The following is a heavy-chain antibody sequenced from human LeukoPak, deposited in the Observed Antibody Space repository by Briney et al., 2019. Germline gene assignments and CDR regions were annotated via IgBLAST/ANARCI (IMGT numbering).Heavy chain of an antibody. CDR3: ARVYSSSWGGYYYYYMDV. CDR2: INPNSGGT. D-gene: IGHD6-13*01. J-gene: IGHJ6*03. V-gene: IGHV1-2*02. CDR1: GYTFTGYY. Sequence: ASVTVSCKASGYTFTGYYMHWVRQAPGQGLEWMGWINPNSGGTSYAQKFQGRVTMTRDTSISTAYMELSRLRSDDTAVYYCARVYSSSWGGYYYYYMDVWGKGTTVTISS.